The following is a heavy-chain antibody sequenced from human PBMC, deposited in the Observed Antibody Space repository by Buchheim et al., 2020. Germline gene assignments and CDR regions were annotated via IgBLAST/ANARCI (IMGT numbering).Heavy chain of an antibody. CDR3: ARGQTNMVRGVIPRYYYYGMDV. V-gene: IGHV4-34*01. Sequence: QVQLQQWGAGLLKPSETLSLTCAVYGGSFSGYYWSWIRQPPGKGLEWIGEINHSGSTNYNPSLKSRVTITVDTSKNQFSLQLSSVTAADTAVYYCARGQTNMVRGVIPRYYYYGMDVWGQGTT. J-gene: IGHJ6*02. CDR1: GGSFSGYY. D-gene: IGHD3-10*01. CDR2: INHSGST.